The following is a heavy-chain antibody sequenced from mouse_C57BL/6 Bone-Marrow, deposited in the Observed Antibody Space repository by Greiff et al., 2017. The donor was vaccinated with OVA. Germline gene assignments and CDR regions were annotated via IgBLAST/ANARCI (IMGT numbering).Heavy chain of an antibody. V-gene: IGHV5-6*01. CDR3: ARHGTGTGY. CDR1: GFTFSSYG. Sequence: EVMLVESGGDLVKPGGSLKLSCAASGFTFSSYGMSWVRQTPDKRLEWVATISSGGSYTYYPDSVKGRFTISRDNAKNTLYLQMSSLKSEDTAMYYCARHGTGTGYWGQGTTLTVSS. J-gene: IGHJ2*01. D-gene: IGHD4-1*01. CDR2: ISSGGSYT.